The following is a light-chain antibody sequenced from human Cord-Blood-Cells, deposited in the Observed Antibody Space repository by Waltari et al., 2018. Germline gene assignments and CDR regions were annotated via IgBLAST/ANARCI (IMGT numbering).Light chain of an antibody. V-gene: IGLV2-23*01. J-gene: IGLJ2*01. CDR3: CSYAGSSTPVV. CDR1: SSDVGRYNL. Sequence: QSALTQPASVSGSPGQSITISCTGTSSDVGRYNLVSWYQQHPGKAPKLIIYEGSKRPSGVSNRFSGSKSGNTASLTISGLQAEDEADYYCCSYAGSSTPVVFGGGTKLTVL. CDR2: EGS.